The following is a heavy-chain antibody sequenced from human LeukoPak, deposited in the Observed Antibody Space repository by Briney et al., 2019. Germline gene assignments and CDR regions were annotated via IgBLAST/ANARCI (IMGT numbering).Heavy chain of an antibody. CDR3: ARDRIAAAGTPDY. Sequence: GGSLRLSCAASGFTFSSYSMNWVRQAPGKGLEWVSSISSSSSYIYYADSGKGRFTISRGNAKNSLYLQMNSLRAEDTAVYYCARDRIAAAGTPDYWGQGTLVTVSS. V-gene: IGHV3-21*01. CDR2: ISSSSSYI. CDR1: GFTFSSYS. J-gene: IGHJ4*02. D-gene: IGHD6-13*01.